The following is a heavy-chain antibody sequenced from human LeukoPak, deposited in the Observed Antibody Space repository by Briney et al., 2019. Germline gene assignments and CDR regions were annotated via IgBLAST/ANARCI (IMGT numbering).Heavy chain of an antibody. Sequence: GGSLRLSCAASDFTVSSNYMNWVRQAPGKGLEWVSVIYSGGSTYYADSVKGRFTISRDNSKNTLYLQMNSLRAEDTAVYYCATRSGDYGDYGDVYWGQGTLVTVSS. J-gene: IGHJ4*02. V-gene: IGHV3-53*01. D-gene: IGHD4-17*01. CDR1: DFTVSSNY. CDR3: ATRSGDYGDYGDVY. CDR2: IYSGGST.